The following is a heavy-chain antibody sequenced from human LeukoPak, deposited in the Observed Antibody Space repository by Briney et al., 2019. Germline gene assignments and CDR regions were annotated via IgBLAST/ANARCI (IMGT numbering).Heavy chain of an antibody. D-gene: IGHD2-21*01. V-gene: IGHV4-38-2*02. J-gene: IGHJ4*02. CDR1: GYSISSGYY. Sequence: SETLSLTCTVSGYSISSGYYWGWIRQPPGKGLEWIGSIYHSGSTYYNPSLKSRVTISVDTSKNQFSLKLSSVTAADTAVYYCARVWGLINWGQGTLATVSS. CDR3: ARVWGLIN. CDR2: IYHSGST.